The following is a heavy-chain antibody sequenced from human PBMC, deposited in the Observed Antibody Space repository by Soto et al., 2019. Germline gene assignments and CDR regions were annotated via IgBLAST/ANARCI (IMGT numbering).Heavy chain of an antibody. V-gene: IGHV3-7*03. Sequence: PGGSLRLSCAASGFTFSNSWMSWVRQAPGKGLEWVANIKEDGSEKDYVDPVKGRFTITRDNAKHSLYLQMNNLRAEDTAVYFCTRKRFGMDVWGQGTTVTVSS. CDR1: GFTFSNSW. CDR2: IKEDGSEK. J-gene: IGHJ6*02. CDR3: TRKRFGMDV.